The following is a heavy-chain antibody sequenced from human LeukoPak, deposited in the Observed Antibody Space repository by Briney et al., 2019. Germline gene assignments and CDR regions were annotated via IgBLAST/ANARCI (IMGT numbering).Heavy chain of an antibody. D-gene: IGHD5-24*01. CDR1: GASVGTSDYY. V-gene: IGHV4-39*07. CDR2: VLYSGTI. J-gene: IGHJ5*02. CDR3: ARHTAEKYNWFDR. Sequence: SETLSLTCTVSGASVGTSDYYWGWIRQPPGKGLEWIGSVLYSGTISYNPSLKSRVSLSIDTSKNQLSLKLSSVTAADTAVYYCARHTAEKYNWFDRWGQGTLVTVSS.